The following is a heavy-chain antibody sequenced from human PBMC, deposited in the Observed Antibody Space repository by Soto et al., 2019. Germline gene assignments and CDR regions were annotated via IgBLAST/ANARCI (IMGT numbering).Heavy chain of an antibody. CDR3: ERGSTDSYPGSRIFDL. Sequence: GGSLRLSCAASGFTFSDYYMSWIRQAPGKGLEWVSYISSSGSTIYYADSVKGRFTISRDNAKNSLYLQMNSLRAEDTAVYYCERGSTDSYPGSRIFDLWGRGTLVTVSS. V-gene: IGHV3-11*01. CDR1: GFTFSDYY. J-gene: IGHJ4*02. D-gene: IGHD3-10*01. CDR2: ISSSGSTI.